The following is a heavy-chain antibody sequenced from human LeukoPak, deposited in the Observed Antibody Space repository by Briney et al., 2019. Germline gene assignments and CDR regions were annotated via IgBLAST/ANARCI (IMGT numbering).Heavy chain of an antibody. J-gene: IGHJ4*02. D-gene: IGHD3-22*01. CDR1: GYSFTSHW. Sequence: GESLKISCKGSGYSFTSHWIGWVRQMPGKGLEWMGIIYPGDSDTRYSPSLQGQVTISADKSISTAYMQWSSLKASDTAMYYCARRYYYDSSGYFDYWGQGTLVTVSS. V-gene: IGHV5-51*01. CDR2: IYPGDSDT. CDR3: ARRYYYDSSGYFDY.